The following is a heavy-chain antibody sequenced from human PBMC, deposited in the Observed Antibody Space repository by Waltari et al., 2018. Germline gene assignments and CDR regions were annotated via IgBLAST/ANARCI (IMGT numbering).Heavy chain of an antibody. CDR3: ARVASIAVAGTDDY. CDR1: GYTFTSYD. CDR2: MNHSIGNT. J-gene: IGHJ4*02. Sequence: QVQLVQSGAEVKKPGASVKVSCKASGYTFTSYDINWVRQATGQGLEWMGWMNHSIGNTSYAQRIQGGVTMTRNTARSTAYMELGSLRSEDAAVYYGARVASIAVAGTDDYWGQGTLVTVSS. D-gene: IGHD6-19*01. V-gene: IGHV1-8*02.